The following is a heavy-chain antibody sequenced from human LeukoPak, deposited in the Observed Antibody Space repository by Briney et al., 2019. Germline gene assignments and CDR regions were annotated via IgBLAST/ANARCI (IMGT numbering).Heavy chain of an antibody. D-gene: IGHD3-22*01. CDR1: GYTFTGYY. Sequence: ASVKVSCKASGYTFTGYYLHWVRQAPGQGLEWMGWVNPNTGGAYSAQNLQGRVTMTSDTSVSTTYMEVRRLTPDDTAVYYCARARFGPGDSSGSFDPWGQGTLVTVSS. V-gene: IGHV1-2*02. CDR3: ARARFGPGDSSGSFDP. J-gene: IGHJ5*02. CDR2: VNPNTGGA.